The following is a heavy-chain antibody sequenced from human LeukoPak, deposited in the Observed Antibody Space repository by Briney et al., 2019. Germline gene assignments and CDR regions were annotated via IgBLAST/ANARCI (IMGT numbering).Heavy chain of an antibody. CDR2: IDHRGDT. Sequence: SETLSLTCAVYGGSFSRYYWSWIRQSPGKGLEWIAEIDHRGDTNYNPSVKSRVTISVDTSKNQFSLKVRSLSATDTAVYYCARGATISETGYFDFWGQGTLVTVSS. J-gene: IGHJ4*03. V-gene: IGHV4-34*01. CDR1: GGSFSRYY. CDR3: ARGATISETGYFDF. D-gene: IGHD5-24*01.